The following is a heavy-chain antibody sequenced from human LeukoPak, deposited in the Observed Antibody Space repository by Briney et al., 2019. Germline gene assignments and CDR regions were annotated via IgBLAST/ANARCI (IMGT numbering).Heavy chain of an antibody. CDR1: GFTVSSKY. J-gene: IGHJ4*02. Sequence: GGSLRLSCAASGFTVSSKYMSWVRQAPGKGLERVSLICSGGRTYYADSVKGRFTITRDNSMNTMYLQVNSLRAYDSAVYYCARGPSGYHHTGGQGTLVTVSS. CDR3: ARGPSGYHHT. V-gene: IGHV3-66*01. CDR2: ICSGGRT. D-gene: IGHD5-12*01.